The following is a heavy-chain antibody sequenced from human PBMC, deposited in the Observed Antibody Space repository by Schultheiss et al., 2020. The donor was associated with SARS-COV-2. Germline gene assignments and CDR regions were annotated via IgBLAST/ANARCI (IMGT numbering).Heavy chain of an antibody. V-gene: IGHV1-2*02. CDR1: GYTFTGYY. J-gene: IGHJ4*02. D-gene: IGHD3-22*01. CDR2: INPNSGGT. CDR3: ARGGSYYYDSSGYYYVGLEGFDY. Sequence: ASVKVSCKASGYTFTGYYMHWVRQAPGQGLEWMGWINPNSGGTNYAQKFQGRVTMTRDTSISTAYMELSRLRSEDTAVYYCARGGSYYYDSSGYYYVGLEGFDYWGQGTLVTVSS.